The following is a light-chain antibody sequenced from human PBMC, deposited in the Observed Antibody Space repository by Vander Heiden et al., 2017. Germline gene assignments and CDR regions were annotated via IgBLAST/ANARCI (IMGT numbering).Light chain of an antibody. J-gene: IGLJ2*01. Sequence: QSVLTQPPSVSAAPGQKVTISCSGRTSNIGNNPVSWYQHLPGTAPKLLIYDNDKRLSGIPDRFSGSKSGPSATLGITGLQTGDEADYYCGLWDNSLSVVVFGGGTKLTVL. V-gene: IGLV1-51*01. CDR2: DND. CDR1: TSNIGNNP. CDR3: GLWDNSLSVVV.